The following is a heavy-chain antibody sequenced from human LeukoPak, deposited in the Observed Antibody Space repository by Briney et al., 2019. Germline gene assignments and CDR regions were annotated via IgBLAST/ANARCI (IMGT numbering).Heavy chain of an antibody. J-gene: IGHJ5*02. V-gene: IGHV3-9*01. CDR1: GFTFDDYA. CDR2: ISWNSGSI. Sequence: PGRSLRLSCAASGFTFDDYAMHWVRHAPGKGLEWVSGISWNSGSIGYADSVKGRFTISRDNAKNSLYLQMNSLRAEDTALYYCAKGWSSGWWGNWFDPWGQGTQVTVSS. D-gene: IGHD6-19*01. CDR3: AKGWSSGWWGNWFDP.